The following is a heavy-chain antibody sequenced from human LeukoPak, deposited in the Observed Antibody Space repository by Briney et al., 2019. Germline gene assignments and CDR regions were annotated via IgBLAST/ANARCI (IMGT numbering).Heavy chain of an antibody. D-gene: IGHD1-26*01. CDR3: ARAPLSSGTLDY. V-gene: IGHV4-59*01. Sequence: PSETLSLTCTVSGGSISNYYWSWIRQPPGKGLEWIAYIYYTGSTNYNPSLKSRVTISVDTSKNQFSLKLSSVTAADTAVYYCARAPLSSGTLDYWGQGTLVTVSS. CDR2: IYYTGST. J-gene: IGHJ4*02. CDR1: GGSISNYY.